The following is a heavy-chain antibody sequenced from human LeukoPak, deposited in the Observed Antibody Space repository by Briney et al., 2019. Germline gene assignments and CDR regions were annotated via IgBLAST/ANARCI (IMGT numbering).Heavy chain of an antibody. CDR2: INTNTGNP. J-gene: IGHJ6*02. Sequence: ASVKVSCKASGYTFTSYSMNWVRQAPGQGLEWMGWINTNTGNPTYAQGCTGRFVFSLDTSVSTAYLQISSLKAEDTAVYYCARAEVVPRIYYYGMDVWGQGTTVTVSS. CDR1: GYTFTSYS. V-gene: IGHV7-4-1*02. D-gene: IGHD2-15*01. CDR3: ARAEVVPRIYYYGMDV.